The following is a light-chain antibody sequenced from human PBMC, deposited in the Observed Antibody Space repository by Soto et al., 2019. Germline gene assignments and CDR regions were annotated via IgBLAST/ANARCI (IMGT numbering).Light chain of an antibody. J-gene: IGLJ2*01. Sequence: QSALTQPASVSGSPGQSITISCTATSSDVGDYDYVSWYQQHPGKVPKLMIYEVNNRPSGVSNRFSGSKSGNTASLTISGLQTEDEADYYCSSYTSDNTVLFGGGTKVTVL. V-gene: IGLV2-14*01. CDR3: SSYTSDNTVL. CDR2: EVN. CDR1: SSDVGDYDY.